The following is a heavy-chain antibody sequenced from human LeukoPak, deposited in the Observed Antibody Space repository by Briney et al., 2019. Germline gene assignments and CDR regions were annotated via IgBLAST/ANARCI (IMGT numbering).Heavy chain of an antibody. CDR3: AKLPVAGLYFDY. J-gene: IGHJ4*02. D-gene: IGHD6-19*01. CDR1: GFTFSSYA. CDR2: ISGSGDST. Sequence: GGSLRLSCAASGFTFSSYAMSWVRQAPGKGLEWISAISGSGDSTYYVDSVKGRFTISRDNSKNTLYLQMNSLRVEDTAVYYCAKLPVAGLYFDYWGQGTLVTVSS. V-gene: IGHV3-23*01.